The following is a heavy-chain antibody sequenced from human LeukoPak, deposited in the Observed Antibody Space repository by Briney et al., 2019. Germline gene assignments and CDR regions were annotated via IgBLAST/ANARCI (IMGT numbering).Heavy chain of an antibody. CDR3: ARDHAYYDFWSGFLGMDV. D-gene: IGHD3-3*01. Sequence: GGSLRLSCAASGFTFSSYWMSWVRQAPGKGLEWVANIKQDGSEKYYVDSVKGRFTISRDNSKNTLYLQMNSLRAEDTAVYYCARDHAYYDFWSGFLGMDVWGQGTTVTVSS. CDR1: GFTFSSYW. J-gene: IGHJ6*02. V-gene: IGHV3-7*01. CDR2: IKQDGSEK.